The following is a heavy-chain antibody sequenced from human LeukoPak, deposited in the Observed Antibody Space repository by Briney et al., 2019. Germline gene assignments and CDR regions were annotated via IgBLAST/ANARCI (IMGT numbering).Heavy chain of an antibody. Sequence: SETLSLTCTVFGGSINNYYWSWIRQPAGKGLEWIGRIYTRGSTNYNPSLKSRVTMSVDTSKNQFSLKLSSVTAADTAVYYCARGRYCSADICSGGDAFDIWGQGTMVSVSS. V-gene: IGHV4-4*07. J-gene: IGHJ3*02. CDR1: GGSINNYY. CDR3: ARGRYCSADICSGGDAFDI. CDR2: IYTRGST. D-gene: IGHD2-15*01.